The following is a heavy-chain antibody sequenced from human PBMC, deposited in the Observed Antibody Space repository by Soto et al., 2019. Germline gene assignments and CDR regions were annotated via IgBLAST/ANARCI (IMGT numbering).Heavy chain of an antibody. Sequence: GGSLRLSCAASRFTCNIYWMHWVRQAPGKGLVWVSRINSDGSNTTYADSVKGRFTISRDNAKNTLYLQMNSLRAEDTGVYYCVRDFGEVGSTAVFAIWGLGTMVPVSS. CDR1: RFTCNIYW. V-gene: IGHV3-74*01. CDR2: INSDGSNT. D-gene: IGHD2-2*01. J-gene: IGHJ3*02. CDR3: VRDFGEVGSTAVFAI.